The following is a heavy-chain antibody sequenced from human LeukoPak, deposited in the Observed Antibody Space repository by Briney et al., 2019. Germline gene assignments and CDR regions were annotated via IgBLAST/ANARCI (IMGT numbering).Heavy chain of an antibody. CDR3: ARDSHWESMRAFDI. CDR1: GASIDRGSYY. V-gene: IGHV4-61*09. J-gene: IGHJ3*02. Sequence: PSQTLSLTCSVSGASIDRGSYYWSWIRQPAGKGLEWIGHMYSSGTKYYNPSLKSRVTISVDTSKNEFSLRLSSVTAADTAVYYCARDSHWESMRAFDIWGQGTMVTVSS. D-gene: IGHD7-27*01. CDR2: MYSSGTK.